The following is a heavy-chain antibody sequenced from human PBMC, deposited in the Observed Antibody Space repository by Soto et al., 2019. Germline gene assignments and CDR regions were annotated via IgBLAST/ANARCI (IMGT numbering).Heavy chain of an antibody. CDR3: AKYYDSSGYYTFDY. CDR2: ISGSGGST. CDR1: GFTFSSYA. V-gene: IGHV3-23*01. Sequence: VGSLRLSCAASGFTFSSYAMSWVRQAPGKGLEWVSAISGSGGSTYYADSVKGRFTIARDNSKNTLYLQMNSLRAEATAVYYCAKYYDSSGYYTFDYWGQGTLVTVSS. D-gene: IGHD3-22*01. J-gene: IGHJ4*02.